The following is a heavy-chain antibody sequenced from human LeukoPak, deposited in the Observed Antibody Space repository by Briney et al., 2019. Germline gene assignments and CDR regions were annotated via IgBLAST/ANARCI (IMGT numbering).Heavy chain of an antibody. CDR2: INTDSGGA. CDR3: ARDFTSTPNWEFDY. CDR1: GYTFVDYF. D-gene: IGHD1-26*01. Sequence: GASVKVSCKASGYTFVDYFIHWVRQAPGQGLEWMGRINTDSGGAEYEQKFQGRVIMTRDTSISTAYVEVSGLTSDDTAVYYCARDFTSTPNWEFDYWGQGTLVPVSS. V-gene: IGHV1-2*06. J-gene: IGHJ4*02.